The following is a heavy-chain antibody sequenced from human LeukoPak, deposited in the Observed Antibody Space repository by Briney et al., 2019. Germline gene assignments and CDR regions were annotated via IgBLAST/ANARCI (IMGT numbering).Heavy chain of an antibody. D-gene: IGHD3-3*01. V-gene: IGHV4-34*01. Sequence: SETLSLTCAVYGASFRAYYWSWIRRAPGKGLEWIGEINDSGHARYNASLKSRVPMSVAKSKDQFSLKLKSVTAADTAVYYCASSRDLYHDAFTSYWYFDVWGRGSLVTVSS. CDR2: INDSGHA. CDR3: ASSRDLYHDAFTSYWYFDV. CDR1: GASFRAYY. J-gene: IGHJ2*01.